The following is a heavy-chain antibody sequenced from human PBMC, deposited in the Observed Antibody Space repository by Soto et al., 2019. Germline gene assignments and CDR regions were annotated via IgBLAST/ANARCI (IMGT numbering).Heavy chain of an antibody. V-gene: IGHV3-30*04. CDR1: GFTFSRYA. CDR3: ARTRSGAVADSFDF. J-gene: IGHJ4*02. Sequence: QVQVVESGGGVVQPGRSLRLSCAASGFTFSRYAIHWGRQAHGKGLEWVAVISRDGTNKYYVDSVKGRFTISRDNSRNTLYLQMNSLRHEDAAVYYCARTRSGAVADSFDFWGQGTLVTVSS. CDR2: ISRDGTNK. D-gene: IGHD3-3*01.